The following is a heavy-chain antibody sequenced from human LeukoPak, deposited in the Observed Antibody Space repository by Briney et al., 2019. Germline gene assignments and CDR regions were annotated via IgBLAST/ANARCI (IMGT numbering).Heavy chain of an antibody. D-gene: IGHD5-12*01. Sequence: PGGSLRLSCAASGFTFSSYAMSWVRQAPGKGLEWVSAISGSGGSTYHADSVKGRFTISRDNSKNTLYLQMNSLRAEDTAVYYCAKHSGYDNNFDYWGQGTLVTVSS. V-gene: IGHV3-23*01. J-gene: IGHJ4*02. CDR3: AKHSGYDNNFDY. CDR2: ISGSGGST. CDR1: GFTFSSYA.